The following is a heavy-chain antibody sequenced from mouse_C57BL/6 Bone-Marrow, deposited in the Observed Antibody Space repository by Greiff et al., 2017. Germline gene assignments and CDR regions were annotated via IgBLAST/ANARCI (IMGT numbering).Heavy chain of an antibody. V-gene: IGHV5-17*01. J-gene: IGHJ4*01. CDR1: GFTFSDYG. CDR2: ISSGSSTI. D-gene: IGHD4-1*01. CDR3: ARKLGRDAMDY. Sequence: EVKVEESGGGLVKPGGSLKLSCAASGFTFSDYGMHWVRQAPEKGLEWVAYISSGSSTIYYADTVKGRFTISRDNAKNTLFLQMTSLRSEDTAMYYCARKLGRDAMDYWGQGTSVTVSS.